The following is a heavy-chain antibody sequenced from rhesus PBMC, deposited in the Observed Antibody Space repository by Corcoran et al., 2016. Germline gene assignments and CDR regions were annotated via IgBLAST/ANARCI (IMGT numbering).Heavy chain of an antibody. D-gene: IGHD3-34*01. J-gene: IGHJ5-1*01. V-gene: IGHV4-160*01. Sequence: QVQLQESGPGLVKPSETLSLTCAVSGGSSSGYYWSWIRQPPGKGLEWIGRIYGSGGRTDYNHSLKSRVTISTDTSKKQFSLKLRSVTAADTAVYYCAILPWVTIMFGGFDVWGPGVLVTVSS. CDR1: GGSSSGYY. CDR2: IYGSGGRT. CDR3: AILPWVTIMFGGFDV.